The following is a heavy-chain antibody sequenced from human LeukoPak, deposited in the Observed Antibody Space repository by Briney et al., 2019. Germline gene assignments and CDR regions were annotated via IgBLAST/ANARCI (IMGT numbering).Heavy chain of an antibody. V-gene: IGHV3-21*01. J-gene: IGHJ4*02. CDR2: IISSSSYI. Sequence: GGSLRLSCAAPGLTFSRYSMNWVRPAPGKGLEWVSSIISSSSYIYYADSVKGRFTISRDNAKNSLYLQMNSLRAEDTAVYYCAREPPGVLFDYWGQGTLVTVSS. D-gene: IGHD3-10*01. CDR3: AREPPGVLFDY. CDR1: GLTFSRYS.